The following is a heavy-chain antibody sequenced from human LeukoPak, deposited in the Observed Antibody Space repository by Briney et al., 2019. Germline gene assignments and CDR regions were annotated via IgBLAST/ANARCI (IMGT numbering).Heavy chain of an antibody. CDR1: GFTVSSNY. D-gene: IGHD2-21*02. CDR2: IYSGGST. Sequence: GGSLRLSCAASGFTVSSNYMSWVRQAPGKGLEWVSVIYSGGSTYYADSVKGRFTISRDNSKNTLYLQMNSLRAEDTAVYYCAREGGGGDHYYYYGMDVWGQGTTVTVSS. J-gene: IGHJ6*02. CDR3: AREGGGGDHYYYYGMDV. V-gene: IGHV3-53*01.